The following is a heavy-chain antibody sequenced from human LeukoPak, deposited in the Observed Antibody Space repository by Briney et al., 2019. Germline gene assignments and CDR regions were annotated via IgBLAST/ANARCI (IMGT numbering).Heavy chain of an antibody. J-gene: IGHJ4*02. CDR1: GMSLSDYY. D-gene: IGHD3-22*01. V-gene: IGHV4-34*01. Sequence: PSETLSLTCGVYGMSLSDYYWTWIRQSPGKGLEWIGEINHNGSTNYNPSLKSRVTISVDTSKDQFSLILSSVTAADTGVYYCARRALDYDDIAYFYARCSDVWGQGIMVTVSA. CDR3: ARRALDYDDIAYFYARCSDV. CDR2: INHNGST.